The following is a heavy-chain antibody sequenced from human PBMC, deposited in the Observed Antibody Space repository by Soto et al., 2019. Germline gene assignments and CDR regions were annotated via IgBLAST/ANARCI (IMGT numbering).Heavy chain of an antibody. Sequence: SVKVSCKASGGTFSSYAISWVRQAPGQGLEWMGGIIPFFDTANYAQKFQGRVTISADESTSTVYMELNSLRSGDTAVYYCASGLYSDSTGYYPAEYLQHWGPGTLVTVS. CDR2: IIPFFDTA. D-gene: IGHD3-22*01. J-gene: IGHJ1*01. V-gene: IGHV1-69*13. CDR1: GGTFSSYA. CDR3: ASGLYSDSTGYYPAEYLQH.